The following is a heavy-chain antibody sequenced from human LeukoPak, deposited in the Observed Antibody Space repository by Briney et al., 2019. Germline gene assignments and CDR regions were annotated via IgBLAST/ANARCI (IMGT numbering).Heavy chain of an antibody. J-gene: IGHJ1*01. D-gene: IGHD3-22*01. CDR1: GGSFSGYY. CDR3: ARGPSSYYYDSRGYRRFQH. CDR2: INHSGST. Sequence: SETLSLTCAVYGGSFSGYYWSWIRQPPGKGLEWIGEINHSGSTNYNPSLKSRVTISVDTSKDQFSLKLSSVTAADTAVYYCARGPSSYYYDSRGYRRFQHWGQGTLVTVSS. V-gene: IGHV4-34*01.